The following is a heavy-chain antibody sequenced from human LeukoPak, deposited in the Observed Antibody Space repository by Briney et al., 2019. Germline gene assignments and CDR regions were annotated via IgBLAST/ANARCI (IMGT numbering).Heavy chain of an antibody. V-gene: IGHV4-4*07. CDR1: GGSISSYY. CDR3: ARGGYYGSGNDFRFDP. Sequence: PSETLSLTCTVSGGSISSYYWSWIRQPAGKGLEWSGRIYTSGSTNYNPSLKSRVTMSVDTSKNQFSLKLSSVTAADTAVYYCARGGYYGSGNDFRFDPWGQGTLVTVSS. CDR2: IYTSGST. J-gene: IGHJ5*02. D-gene: IGHD3-10*01.